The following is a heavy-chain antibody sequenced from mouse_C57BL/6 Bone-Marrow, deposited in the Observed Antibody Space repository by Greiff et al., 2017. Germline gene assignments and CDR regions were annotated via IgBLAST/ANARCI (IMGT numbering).Heavy chain of an antibody. J-gene: IGHJ3*01. Sequence: VQLVESGAELARPGASVKLSCKASGYTFTSYGISWVKQRTGQGLEWIGEIYPRSGNTYYNEKFKGKATLTADKSSSTAYMEVRSLTSEDSAVYFGARWSYSEYDEGFAYWGQGTLVTVSA. D-gene: IGHD2-4*01. CDR3: ARWSYSEYDEGFAY. CDR2: IYPRSGNT. V-gene: IGHV1-81*01. CDR1: GYTFTSYG.